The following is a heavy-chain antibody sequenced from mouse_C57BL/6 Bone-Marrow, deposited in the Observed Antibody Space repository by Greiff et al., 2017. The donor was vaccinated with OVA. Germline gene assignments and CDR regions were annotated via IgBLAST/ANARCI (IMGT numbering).Heavy chain of an antibody. CDR2: INPNSGST. CDR3: ASYYSNYDYFDY. D-gene: IGHD2-5*01. CDR1: GYTFTSYW. Sequence: QVQLQQPGAELVKPGASVKLSCKASGYTFTSYWMHWVKQRPGQGLEWIGMINPNSGSTNYNEKFKSKATLTVDKSSSTAYMQLSSLTSEDSAVYYCASYYSNYDYFDYWGQGTTLTVSS. J-gene: IGHJ2*01. V-gene: IGHV1-64*01.